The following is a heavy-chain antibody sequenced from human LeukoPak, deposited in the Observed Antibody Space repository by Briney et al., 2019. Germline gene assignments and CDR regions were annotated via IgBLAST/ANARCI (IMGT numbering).Heavy chain of an antibody. Sequence: GRSLRLSCAASGFTFSSYAMHWVRQAPGKGLEWVAFIPYDASDKYYADSVKGRFTISRDNSNNTLTLHMNSLRTEDTSIYFCAKGAWAADGPMGNNFASWGQGSLVTVSS. J-gene: IGHJ4*02. CDR1: GFTFSSYA. D-gene: IGHD6-13*01. CDR3: AKGAWAADGPMGNNFAS. V-gene: IGHV3-30*04. CDR2: IPYDASDK.